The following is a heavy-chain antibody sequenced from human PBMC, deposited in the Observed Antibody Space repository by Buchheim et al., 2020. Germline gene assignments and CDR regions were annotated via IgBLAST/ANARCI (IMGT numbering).Heavy chain of an antibody. J-gene: IGHJ4*02. Sequence: ELQLVESGGGLVQSGGSLRLSCAPSGAASGFTVSSNYMSWFRQAPGKGLEWVSIIYISGTTDYADSVKGRFSISRDNSKITLYLQMNSPRAEDTAVYYCARGCVSASCYVYWGQGTL. CDR1: GFTVSSNY. D-gene: IGHD2-2*01. V-gene: IGHV3-66*01. CDR3: ARGCVSASCYVY. CDR2: IYISGTT.